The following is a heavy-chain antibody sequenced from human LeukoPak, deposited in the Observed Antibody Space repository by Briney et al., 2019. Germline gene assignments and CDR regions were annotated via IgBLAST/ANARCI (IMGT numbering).Heavy chain of an antibody. Sequence: GGSLRLSCAASGFTFSSYAMHWVRQAPGKGLEWAAVISYDGSNEYYADSVKGRFTISRDNSKNTLYLQMNSLRAEDTAVYYCARASGDYDGYYFDYWGQGTLVTVSS. V-gene: IGHV3-30-3*01. CDR2: ISYDGSNE. D-gene: IGHD4-23*01. CDR3: ARASGDYDGYYFDY. J-gene: IGHJ4*02. CDR1: GFTFSSYA.